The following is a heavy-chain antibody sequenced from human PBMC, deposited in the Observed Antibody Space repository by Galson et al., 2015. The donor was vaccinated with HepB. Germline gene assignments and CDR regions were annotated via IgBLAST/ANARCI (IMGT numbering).Heavy chain of an antibody. J-gene: IGHJ5*02. CDR1: GGTFSSYA. CDR3: ARDLGAASFTNWFDP. CDR2: IIPIFGTA. V-gene: IGHV1-69*13. D-gene: IGHD6-13*01. Sequence: SVTVSCKASGGTFSSYAISWVRQAPGQGLEWMGGIIPIFGTANYAQKFQGRVTITADESTSTAYMELSSLRSEDTAVYYCARDLGAASFTNWFDPWGQGTLVTVSS.